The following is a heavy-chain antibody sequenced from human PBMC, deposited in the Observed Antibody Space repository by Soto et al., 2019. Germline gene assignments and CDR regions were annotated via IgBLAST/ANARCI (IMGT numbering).Heavy chain of an antibody. D-gene: IGHD2-2*01. CDR2: ISNSSGPI. CDR1: GFTFSNYE. V-gene: IGHV3-21*01. CDR3: ARDDIRDIVVVTAAIPFDY. Sequence: GGSLRLSCAASGFTFSNYEMHWVRQAPGKGLEWVAAISNSSGPIDYADSVKGRFTISRDNSKNSLYLQMNSLRAEDTAVYYCARDDIRDIVVVTAAIPFDYWGQGTLVTVSS. J-gene: IGHJ4*02.